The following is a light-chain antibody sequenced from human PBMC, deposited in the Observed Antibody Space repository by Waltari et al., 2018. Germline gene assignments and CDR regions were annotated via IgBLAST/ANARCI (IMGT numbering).Light chain of an antibody. CDR2: DAS. CDR3: QQRSDWPRT. J-gene: IGKJ1*01. V-gene: IGKV3-11*01. CDR1: QSIGTF. Sequence: EIVLTQSPATLSLSPGDRATLSCRASQSIGTFLAWLQQKPGQAPSLLIYDASYRATDIPARFSGAGSGTDFTLTISSLEPEDFAVYVCQQRSDWPRTFGQGTRVEIK.